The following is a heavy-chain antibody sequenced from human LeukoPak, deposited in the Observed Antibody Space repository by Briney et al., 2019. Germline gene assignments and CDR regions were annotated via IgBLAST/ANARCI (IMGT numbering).Heavy chain of an antibody. CDR2: ICHTGST. CDR3: ARLQYCSGTSCYWFDP. Sequence: SETLSLTCDVSGGSISSGLYSWSWIRQPLGKGLEWIGYICHTGSTYYNPSLKSRVTISVDTSKNQLSLRLSSVTAADTAVYYCARLQYCSGTSCYWFDPWGQGTLVTVSS. D-gene: IGHD2-2*01. J-gene: IGHJ5*02. V-gene: IGHV4-30-2*01. CDR1: GGSISSGLYS.